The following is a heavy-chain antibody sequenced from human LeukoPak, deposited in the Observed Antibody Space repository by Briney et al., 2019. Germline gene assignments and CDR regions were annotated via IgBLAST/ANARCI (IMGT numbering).Heavy chain of an antibody. D-gene: IGHD3-16*01. V-gene: IGHV4-59*01. CDR1: GGSMSSYY. J-gene: IGHJ5*02. CDR3: ARVPAQRGHNWFDP. Sequence: PSETLSLTCTVSGGSMSSYYWSWIRQPPGKGLEWIGYIYYSGSTNYNPSLKSRVTISVDTSKNQFSLKLSSVTAADTAVYYCARVPAQRGHNWFDPWGQGTLVTVSS. CDR2: IYYSGST.